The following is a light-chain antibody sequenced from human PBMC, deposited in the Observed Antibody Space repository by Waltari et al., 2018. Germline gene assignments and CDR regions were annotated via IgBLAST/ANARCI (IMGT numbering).Light chain of an antibody. Sequence: QVVLTQSPSASASLGASVKPTCTPSSGHSNHALAWHQQQPEKGPRYWLTVYRDGSHNKGDGIPDRFSGSSSGAERYLIISSLQSEDEADYYCQTWGTGTVVFGGGTKLTVL. J-gene: IGLJ2*01. CDR3: QTWGTGTVV. CDR1: SGHSNHA. V-gene: IGLV4-69*01. CDR2: VYRDGSH.